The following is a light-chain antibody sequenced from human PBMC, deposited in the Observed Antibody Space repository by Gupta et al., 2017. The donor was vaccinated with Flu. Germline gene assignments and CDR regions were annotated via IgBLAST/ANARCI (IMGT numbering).Light chain of an antibody. V-gene: IGKV3-11*01. CDR2: DAS. CDR3: QQRSNWLT. CDR1: QSVRNY. J-gene: IGKJ4*01. Sequence: EIVLTQSPATLSLSPGERATLSCRASQSVRNYLAWYQQKPGQAPRLLIYDASNRATGIPARFSGSGSGKDFTLTSSSLEAEDFAVYYWQQRSNWLTFGGGTKVEIK.